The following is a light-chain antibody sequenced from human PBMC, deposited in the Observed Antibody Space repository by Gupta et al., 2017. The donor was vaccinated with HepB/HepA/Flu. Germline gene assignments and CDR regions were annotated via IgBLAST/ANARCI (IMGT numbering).Light chain of an antibody. J-gene: IGKJ4*01. CDR1: QSVSSSY. CDR2: GAS. V-gene: IGKV3-20*01. Sequence: EIGLTHAPGTLSLSPGERATLSCRASQSVSSSYLAWYQQKPGQAPRLLIYGASSRATGIPDRFSGSGSGTDFTLTISRLEPEDFAVYYCQQYGSSPLTFGGGTKVEIK. CDR3: QQYGSSPLT.